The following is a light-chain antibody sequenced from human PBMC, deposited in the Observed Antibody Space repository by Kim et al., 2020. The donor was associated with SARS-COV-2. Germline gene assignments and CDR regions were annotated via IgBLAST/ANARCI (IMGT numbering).Light chain of an antibody. J-gene: IGLJ3*02. CDR2: DVT. CDR3: CSYTRSSSRV. Sequence: GQSIGISCTGTTSDVGGYNFVSWFQVSPGKAPRLLIYDVTKRPSGVPDRFSGSKSGNTASLTISGLQADDEAEYFCCSYTRSSSRVFGEGTQLTVL. CDR1: TSDVGGYNF. V-gene: IGLV2-11*01.